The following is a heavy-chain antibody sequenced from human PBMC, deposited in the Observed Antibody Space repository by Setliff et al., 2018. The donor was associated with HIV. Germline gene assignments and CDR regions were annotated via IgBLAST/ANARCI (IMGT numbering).Heavy chain of an antibody. CDR3: ARHSGVASPNWFDP. CDR1: GYTFTDYY. D-gene: IGHD3-10*01. CDR2: IYPNTGGT. Sequence: ASVKVSCKASGYTFTDYYIHWVRQAPGQGLEWMGWIYPNTGGTNYAQKFQGRVTMTRDTSISTAYMELSRLRSDDTAVYYCARHSGVASPNWFDPWGQGTLVTVSS. V-gene: IGHV1-2*02. J-gene: IGHJ5*02.